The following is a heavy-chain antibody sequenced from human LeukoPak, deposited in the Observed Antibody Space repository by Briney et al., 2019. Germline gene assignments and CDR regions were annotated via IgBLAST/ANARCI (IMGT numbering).Heavy chain of an antibody. CDR1: GGSISSYY. V-gene: IGHV4-59*01. CDR2: IYYSGST. D-gene: IGHD6-13*01. J-gene: IGHJ2*01. Sequence: PSETLSLTCTVSGGSISSYYWSWIRQPPGKGLEWIGYIYYSGSTNYNPSLKSRATISVDTSKNQFSLKLSSVTAADTAVYYCARVRNSSSWYTLGWYFDLWGRGTLVTVSS. CDR3: ARVRNSSSWYTLGWYFDL.